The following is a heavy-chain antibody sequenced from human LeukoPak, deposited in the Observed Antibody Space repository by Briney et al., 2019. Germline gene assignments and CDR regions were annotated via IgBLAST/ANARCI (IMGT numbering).Heavy chain of an antibody. CDR2: IYSVGST. J-gene: IGHJ6*02. CDR1: GFIVNSNY. V-gene: IGHV3-53*01. D-gene: IGHD6-6*01. CDR3: ASCSRPNYYYGMDV. Sequence: PGGSLRLSCAASGFIVNSNYMGWVRQAPGKGLEWVSGIYSVGSTYYADSVKGRFTISRDKSTNTLYLQMNSLRADVTAVYYCASCSRPNYYYGMDVWGQGTTVTVSS.